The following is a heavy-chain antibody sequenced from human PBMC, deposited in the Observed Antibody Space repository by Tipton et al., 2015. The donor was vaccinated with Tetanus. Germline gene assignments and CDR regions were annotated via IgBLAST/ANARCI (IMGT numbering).Heavy chain of an antibody. CDR2: IKEDGSER. CDR1: GFTFTNYW. CDR3: AGTNIPWGEAAY. V-gene: IGHV3-7*01. J-gene: IGHJ4*02. D-gene: IGHD3-16*01. Sequence: SLRLSCAASGFTFTNYWLSWVRQAPGRGLEWVANIKEDGSERNYVDSVKGRFTISRDNARNSLYLQMNSLRAEDTAVYYCAGTNIPWGEAAYWGQGTLVTVSS.